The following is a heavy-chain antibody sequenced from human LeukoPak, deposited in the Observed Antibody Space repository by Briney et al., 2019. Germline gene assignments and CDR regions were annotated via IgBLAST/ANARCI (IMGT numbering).Heavy chain of an antibody. J-gene: IGHJ4*02. D-gene: IGHD4-17*01. CDR3: AKDLGDYGDYTWVY. CDR2: ISGSGGST. V-gene: IGHV3-23*01. CDR1: GFTFSSYA. Sequence: GGSLRLSCAASGFTFSSYAMSWVRQAPGKGLEWVSAISGSGGSTYYADSVKGRFTISRDNSKNTLYPQMNSLRAEDTAVYYCAKDLGDYGDYTWVYWGQGTLVTVSS.